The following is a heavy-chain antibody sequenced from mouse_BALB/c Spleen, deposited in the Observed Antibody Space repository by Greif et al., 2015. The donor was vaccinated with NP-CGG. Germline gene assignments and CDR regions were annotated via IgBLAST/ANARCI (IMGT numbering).Heavy chain of an antibody. CDR1: GYTFTSYW. D-gene: IGHD2-3*01. V-gene: IGHV1S22*01. Sequence: LQQSGSELVRPGASVKLSCKASGYTFTSYWMHWVKQRPGQGLEWIGNIYPGRGSTNYDEKFKSKATLTVDTSSSTAYMQLSSLTSEDSAVYYCTSLYDYYAMDYWGQGTSVTVSS. CDR3: TSLYDYYAMDY. J-gene: IGHJ4*01. CDR2: IYPGRGST.